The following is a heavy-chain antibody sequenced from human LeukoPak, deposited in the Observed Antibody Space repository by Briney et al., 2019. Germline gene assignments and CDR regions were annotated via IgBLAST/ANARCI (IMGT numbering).Heavy chain of an antibody. CDR3: ARDPLGYCSGGTCYLHYFDY. V-gene: IGHV3-30-3*01. Sequence: GGSLRLSCAASGFTFSHYAMHWVRQAPGKGLEWVAVISYDGSNKYCADSVEGRFTISRDNSKNTLYLQMSSLRPEDTAVYYCARDPLGYCSGGTCYLHYFDYWGQGTLVTVSS. J-gene: IGHJ4*02. CDR2: ISYDGSNK. CDR1: GFTFSHYA. D-gene: IGHD2-15*01.